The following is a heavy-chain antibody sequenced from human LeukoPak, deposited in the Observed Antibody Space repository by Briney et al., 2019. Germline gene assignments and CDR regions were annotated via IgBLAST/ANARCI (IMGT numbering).Heavy chain of an antibody. Sequence: AASVKVSCKASGGTFSSYAISWVRQAPGQGLEWMGGIIPIFGTANYAQRFQGRVTITTDESTSTAYMELSSLRSEDTAVYYCARDRPITCGGVILSYMDVWGKGTTVTVSS. D-gene: IGHD3-16*02. J-gene: IGHJ6*03. V-gene: IGHV1-69*05. CDR3: ARDRPITCGGVILSYMDV. CDR2: IIPIFGTA. CDR1: GGTFSSYA.